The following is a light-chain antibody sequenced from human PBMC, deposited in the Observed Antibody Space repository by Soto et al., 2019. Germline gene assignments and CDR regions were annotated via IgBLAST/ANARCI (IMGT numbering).Light chain of an antibody. V-gene: IGKV1-9*01. CDR1: QGISSY. CDR3: QHFSSYPLT. Sequence: DIQLTQSPSFLSASVGDRVTITCRASQGISSYLAWYQQRPGKAPKLLIYAASTLQSGVPSRFSGSRSGTEFTLAISSLQPEDFATYYCQHFSSYPLTFGQGTRLEIK. J-gene: IGKJ5*01. CDR2: AAS.